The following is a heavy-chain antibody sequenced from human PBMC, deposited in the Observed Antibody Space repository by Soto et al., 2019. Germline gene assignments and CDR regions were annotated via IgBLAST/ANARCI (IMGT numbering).Heavy chain of an antibody. CDR3: ARGDPAVGLGY. D-gene: IGHD6-19*01. Sequence: QVQLQQWGAGLLKPSETLSLTCAVYGGSFSGYYWSWIRQPPGKGLEWIGEIKHSGSTNYSPSLKSRVTMSVDTSKNQFSLKLRSVTAADTAVYYCARGDPAVGLGYWGQGTLVTVSS. V-gene: IGHV4-34*01. CDR2: IKHSGST. CDR1: GGSFSGYY. J-gene: IGHJ4*02.